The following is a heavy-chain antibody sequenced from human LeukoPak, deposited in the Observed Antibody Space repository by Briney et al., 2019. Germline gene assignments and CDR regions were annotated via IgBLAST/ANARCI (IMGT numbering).Heavy chain of an antibody. Sequence: GGSLRLSCSASGFIFSNYAMHWVRQAPGQGLEYVSAISTQGATIYYADSVKGRFTISRDNSKNTLYLQMNSLRAEDTALYYCAKESVWGSYRSFDYWGQGTLVTVSS. D-gene: IGHD3-16*02. J-gene: IGHJ4*02. CDR3: AKESVWGSYRSFDY. CDR2: ISTQGATI. CDR1: GFIFSNYA. V-gene: IGHV3-64*04.